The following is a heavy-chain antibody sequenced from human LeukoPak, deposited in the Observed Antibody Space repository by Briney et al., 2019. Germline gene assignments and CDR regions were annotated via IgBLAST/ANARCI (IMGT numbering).Heavy chain of an antibody. CDR1: GYTFTGYY. Sequence: GASVKVSCKASGYTFTGYYMYWVRQAPGQGLEWMGGISHIFGSANYAQKFQGRVTITADESTTTAYMELSSLRSEDTAMYYCASRLMVEMSTYFDYWGQGTLVTVSS. CDR3: ASRLMVEMSTYFDY. V-gene: IGHV1-69*13. D-gene: IGHD5-24*01. CDR2: ISHIFGSA. J-gene: IGHJ4*02.